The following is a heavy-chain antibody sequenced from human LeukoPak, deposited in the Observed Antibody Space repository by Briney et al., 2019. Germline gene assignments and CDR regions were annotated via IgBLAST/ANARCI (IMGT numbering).Heavy chain of an antibody. D-gene: IGHD6-13*01. CDR1: GGSFSGYY. J-gene: IGHJ4*02. Sequence: SETLSLTCAAYGGSFSGYYWSWIRQPPGKGLEWIGEINHSGSTNYNPSLKSRVTISVDTSKNQFSLKLSSVTAADTAVYYCARGTTAGNYFDYWGQGTLVTVSS. CDR3: ARGTTAGNYFDY. V-gene: IGHV4-34*01. CDR2: INHSGST.